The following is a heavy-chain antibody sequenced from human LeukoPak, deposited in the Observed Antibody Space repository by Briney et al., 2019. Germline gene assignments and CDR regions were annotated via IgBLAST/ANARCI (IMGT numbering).Heavy chain of an antibody. Sequence: SGHTLVKPKQPLTLTCTFSGFSLSTSGVGVGWIRQPPGKSLEWLALIYWDDDKRYSPSLKSRLTITKDTSKNQVVLTMTNMDPVDTATYYCAHTYSSGYSLYFDYWGQGTLVTVSS. CDR2: IYWDDDK. J-gene: IGHJ4*02. D-gene: IGHD3-22*01. CDR3: AHTYSSGYSLYFDY. CDR1: GFSLSTSGVG. V-gene: IGHV2-5*02.